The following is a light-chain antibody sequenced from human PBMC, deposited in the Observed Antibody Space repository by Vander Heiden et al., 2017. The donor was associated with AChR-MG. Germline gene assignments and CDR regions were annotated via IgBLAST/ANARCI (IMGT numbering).Light chain of an antibody. CDR3: QQYNSYLWT. CDR1: QTISTW. J-gene: IGKJ1*01. Sequence: DIQMTQSPSNLSASVGDRVTITCRASQTISTWLAWFQQKPGKAPNLLIYSASSLQSGVPPRCSGSGYGTEFTLTISSLQPDDSATYYCQQYNSYLWTFGQGTKVEIK. V-gene: IGKV1-5*03. CDR2: SAS.